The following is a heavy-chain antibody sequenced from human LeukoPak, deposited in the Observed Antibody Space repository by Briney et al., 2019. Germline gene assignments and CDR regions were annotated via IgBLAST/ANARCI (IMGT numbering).Heavy chain of an antibody. CDR2: INPNSGGT. V-gene: IGHV1-2*02. J-gene: IGHJ4*02. CDR3: AGGFNWNYGRFAF. CDR1: GYTFTGYY. D-gene: IGHD1-7*01. Sequence: ASVKVSCKASGYTFTGYYMHWVRQAPGQGLEWMGWINPNSGGTNYAQKFQGRVTMTRDTSISTAYMELSRLRSDDTAVYYCAGGFNWNYGRFAFWGQGTLVTVSS.